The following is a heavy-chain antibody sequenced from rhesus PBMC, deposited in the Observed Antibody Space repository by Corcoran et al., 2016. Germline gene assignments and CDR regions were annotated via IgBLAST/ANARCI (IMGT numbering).Heavy chain of an antibody. V-gene: IGHV4-127*01. J-gene: IGHJ3*01. CDR3: ARDDINYRAFDF. Sequence: QVQLQESGPGLVKPSETLSLTCAVSGYSISSDDGWSWIRQPPGKGLEWIGCIGGSRGSTNYTPSLKRRVPISKDTSKDPFSLRLSCVTAADTAVYYCARDDINYRAFDFWGQGLRVTVSS. CDR1: GYSISSDDG. CDR2: IGGSRGST. D-gene: IGHD4-23*01.